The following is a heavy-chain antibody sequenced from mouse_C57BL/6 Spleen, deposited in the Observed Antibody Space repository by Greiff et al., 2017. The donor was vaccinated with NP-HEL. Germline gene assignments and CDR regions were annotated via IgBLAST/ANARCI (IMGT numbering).Heavy chain of an antibody. J-gene: IGHJ2*01. CDR1: GYTFTDYE. CDR3: TRSTSYYGSSDY. D-gene: IGHD1-1*01. Sequence: QVHVKQSGAELVRPGASVTLSCKASGYTFTDYEMHWVKQTPVHGLEWIGAIDPETGGTAYNQKVKGKATLTADKSSSTAYMELRSLTSEDSAVYYCTRSTSYYGSSDYWGQGTTLTVSS. CDR2: IDPETGGT. V-gene: IGHV1-15*01.